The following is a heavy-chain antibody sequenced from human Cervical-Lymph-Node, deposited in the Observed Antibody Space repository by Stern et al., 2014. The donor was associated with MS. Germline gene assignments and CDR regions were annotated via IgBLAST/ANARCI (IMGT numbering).Heavy chain of an antibody. CDR2: LYPGDSET. V-gene: IGHV5-51*03. D-gene: IGHD1-1*01. CDR1: GYRFTNNW. CDR3: ARRGHGYMGIDY. Sequence: EVQLVESGAEVKKPGESLRISCEVSGYRFTNNWIGWVRQMPGKGLEWMGILYPGDSETSYSTSFQGQVTILVDKSKTTHCMKWGTRKASDTAIYYCARRGHGYMGIDYWGQGTLVTVSS. J-gene: IGHJ4*02.